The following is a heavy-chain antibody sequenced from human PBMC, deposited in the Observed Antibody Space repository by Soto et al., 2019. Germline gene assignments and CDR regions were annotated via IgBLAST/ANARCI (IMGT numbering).Heavy chain of an antibody. J-gene: IGHJ4*02. CDR2: IYHSGST. CDR3: ARGDLVATTLDY. CDR1: GGSISSGGYS. Sequence: SETLSLTCAVSGGSISSGGYSWSWIRQPPGKGLEWIGYIYHSGSTYYNPSLKSRVTISVDRSKNQFSLKLSSVTAADTAVYYCARGDLVATTLDYWGQGTLVTVSS. D-gene: IGHD5-12*01. V-gene: IGHV4-30-2*01.